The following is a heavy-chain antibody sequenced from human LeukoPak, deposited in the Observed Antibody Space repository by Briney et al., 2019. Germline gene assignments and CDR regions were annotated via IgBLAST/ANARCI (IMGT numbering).Heavy chain of an antibody. Sequence: GGSLRLSCAASGFTFDDYAMHWVRQAPGKGLECVSLISGDGGSTYYADSVKGRFTISRDNSKNSLYLQMNSLRTEDTALYYCAKDRGQYYYYGMDVWGQGTTVTVSS. CDR1: GFTFDDYA. V-gene: IGHV3-43*02. CDR3: AKDRGQYYYYGMDV. J-gene: IGHJ6*02. CDR2: ISGDGGST.